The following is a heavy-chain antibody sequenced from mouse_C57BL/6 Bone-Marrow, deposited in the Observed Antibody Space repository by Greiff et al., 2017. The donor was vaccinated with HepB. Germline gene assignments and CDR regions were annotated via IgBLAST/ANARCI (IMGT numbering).Heavy chain of an antibody. Sequence: QVQLQQSGAELVKPGASVKLSCKASGYTFTSYWMQWVKQRPGQGLEWIGEIDPSDSYTNYNQKFKGKATLTVDTSSSTAYMQLSSLTSEDSAVYYCARWGLLRGYWGQGTTLTVSS. D-gene: IGHD1-1*01. CDR1: GYTFTSYW. J-gene: IGHJ2*01. V-gene: IGHV1-50*01. CDR3: ARWGLLRGY. CDR2: IDPSDSYT.